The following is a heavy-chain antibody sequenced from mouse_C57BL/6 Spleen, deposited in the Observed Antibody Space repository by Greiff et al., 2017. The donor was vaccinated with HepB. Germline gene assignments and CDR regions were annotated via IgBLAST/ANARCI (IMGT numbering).Heavy chain of an antibody. V-gene: IGHV1-76*01. CDR3: AHYYGSSWYFDV. CDR1: GYTFTDYY. J-gene: IGHJ1*03. CDR2: IYPGSGNT. D-gene: IGHD1-1*01. Sequence: VHLVESGAELVRPGASVKLSCKASGYTFTDYYINWVKQRPGQGLEWIARIYPGSGNTYYNEKFKGKATLTAEKSSSTAYMQLSSLTSEDSAVYFCAHYYGSSWYFDVWGTGTTVTVSS.